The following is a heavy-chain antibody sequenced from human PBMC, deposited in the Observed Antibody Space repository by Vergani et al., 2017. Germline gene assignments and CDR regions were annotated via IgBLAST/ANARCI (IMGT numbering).Heavy chain of an antibody. V-gene: IGHV4-34*01. CDR2: INHSGST. CDR1: GGSFSGYY. J-gene: IGHJ6*03. D-gene: IGHD3-3*01. Sequence: VQLQQWGAGLLKPSETLSLTCAVYGGSFSGYYWSWIRQPPGKGLEWIGEINHSGSTNYNPSLKSRVTISVDTSKNQFSLKLSSVTAADTAVYYCARGPRRFLEWLLPYMDVWGKGTTVTVSS. CDR3: ARGPRRFLEWLLPYMDV.